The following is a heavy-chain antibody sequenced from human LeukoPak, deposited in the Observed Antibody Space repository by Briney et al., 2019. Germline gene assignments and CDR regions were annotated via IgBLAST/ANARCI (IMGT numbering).Heavy chain of an antibody. Sequence: PSETLSLTCSVSGVSISSYHWSWIRQPAGKGLEWIGRIYTSGSTNYNPSLKSRVTMSVDTSKNQFSLKLSSVTAADTAVYYCARGDSYYYYYMDVWGKGTTVTASS. CDR1: GVSISSYH. CDR3: ARGDSYYYYYMDV. V-gene: IGHV4-4*07. D-gene: IGHD5-24*01. J-gene: IGHJ6*03. CDR2: IYTSGST.